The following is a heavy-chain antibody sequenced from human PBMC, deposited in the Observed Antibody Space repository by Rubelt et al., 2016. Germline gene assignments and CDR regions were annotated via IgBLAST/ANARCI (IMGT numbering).Heavy chain of an antibody. CDR1: GGTFSSYA. CDR3: AREGPEDGYNSGYFDY. Sequence: QVQLVQSGAEVKKPGSSVKVSCKASGGTFSSYAISWVRQAPGQGLEWMGRIIPILGIANYAQKFQGRVTITADKSTSTGYMELSSLRSEDTAVYYCAREGPEDGYNSGYFDYWGQGTLVTVSS. D-gene: IGHD5-24*01. V-gene: IGHV1-69*04. CDR2: IIPILGIA. J-gene: IGHJ4*02.